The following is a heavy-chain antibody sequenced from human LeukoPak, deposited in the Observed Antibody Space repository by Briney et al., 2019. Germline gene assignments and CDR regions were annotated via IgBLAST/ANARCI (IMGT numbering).Heavy chain of an antibody. CDR1: GYTFTSYG. D-gene: IGHD6-13*01. CDR2: ISAYNGNT. J-gene: IGHJ4*02. V-gene: IGHV1-18*01. Sequence: ASVKVPCKASGYTFTSYGISWVRQAPGQGLEWMGWISAYNGNTNYAQKLQGRVTMTTDTSTSTAYMELRSLRSDDTAVHYCARTYVPGYSSSWSYFDYWGQGTLVTVSS. CDR3: ARTYVPGYSSSWSYFDY.